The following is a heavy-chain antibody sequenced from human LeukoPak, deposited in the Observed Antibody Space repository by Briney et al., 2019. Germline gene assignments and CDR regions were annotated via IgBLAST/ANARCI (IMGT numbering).Heavy chain of an antibody. CDR1: GGTFSSYA. CDR3: ARDQDYYGSGSYRTFDY. D-gene: IGHD3-10*01. Sequence: SVKVSCKASGGTFSSYAISWVRQAPGQGLEWMGRIIPILGIANYAQKFQGRVTITADKSTSTAYMELSSLRSEDTAVYYCARDQDYYGSGSYRTFDYWGQGTLVTVSS. V-gene: IGHV1-69*04. CDR2: IIPILGIA. J-gene: IGHJ4*02.